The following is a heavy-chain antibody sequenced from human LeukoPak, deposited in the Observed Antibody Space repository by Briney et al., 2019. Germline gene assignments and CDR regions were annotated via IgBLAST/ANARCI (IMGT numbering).Heavy chain of an antibody. CDR1: GFTFSIYS. CDR3: AKEAGQDYGALDAFDV. Sequence: PGGSLRLSCAASGFTFSIYSMNWVRQAPGKGLEGVSSIGGSSSSLYYAESVKGRFTISRDNARNSLYLQMNSLRAEDTAVYYCAKEAGQDYGALDAFDVWGQGTMVTVSS. J-gene: IGHJ3*01. V-gene: IGHV3-21*01. D-gene: IGHD4-17*01. CDR2: IGGSSSSL.